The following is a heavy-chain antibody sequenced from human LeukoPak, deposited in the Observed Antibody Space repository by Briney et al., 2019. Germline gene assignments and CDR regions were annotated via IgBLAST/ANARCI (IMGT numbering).Heavy chain of an antibody. V-gene: IGHV4-30-2*01. Sequence: PSETLSLTCAVSGGSISSGGYSWSWIRQPPGKGLEWIGYIYHSGSTYYNPSLKSRVTISVDRSKNQFSLKLSSVTGADTAVYYCARDHRDYLGYWGQGTPVTGSS. CDR3: ARDHRDYLGY. D-gene: IGHD1-14*01. CDR1: GGSISSGGYS. J-gene: IGHJ4*01. CDR2: IYHSGST.